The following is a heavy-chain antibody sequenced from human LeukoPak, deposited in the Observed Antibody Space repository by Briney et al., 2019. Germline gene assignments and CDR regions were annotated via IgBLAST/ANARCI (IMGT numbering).Heavy chain of an antibody. CDR3: AKDRFRPNHYYYGMDV. Sequence: PGGSLRLSCAASGFTFSSYGMHWVRQAPGKGLEWVAVISYDGSNKYYADSVKGRFTISRDNSKNTLYLQMNSLRAEDTAVHYCAKDRFRPNHYYYGMDVWGQGTTVTVSS. CDR2: ISYDGSNK. D-gene: IGHD3-10*01. CDR1: GFTFSSYG. J-gene: IGHJ6*02. V-gene: IGHV3-30*18.